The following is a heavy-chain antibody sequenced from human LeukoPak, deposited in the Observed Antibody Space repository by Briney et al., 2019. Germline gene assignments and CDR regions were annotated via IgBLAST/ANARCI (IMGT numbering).Heavy chain of an antibody. CDR3: AKDGGGYYPSYYYYMDV. D-gene: IGHD3-22*01. CDR1: RFTFSSYG. Sequence: GGSLRLSCAASRFTFSSYGMHWVRQAPGKGLEWVAFIRYDGSNEYYADSVKGRFTISRDNSKNTLYLQTNSLRAEDTAVYYCAKDGGGYYPSYYYYMDVWGKGTTVTISS. V-gene: IGHV3-30*02. CDR2: IRYDGSNE. J-gene: IGHJ6*03.